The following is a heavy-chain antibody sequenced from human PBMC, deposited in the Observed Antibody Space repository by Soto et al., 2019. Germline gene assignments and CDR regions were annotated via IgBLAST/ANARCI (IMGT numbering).Heavy chain of an antibody. J-gene: IGHJ5*02. CDR2: IYHSGST. V-gene: IGHV4-61*08. CDR3: ARRYCSSTSRYYWFDP. Sequence: SETLSLTCAVSGGSISSGGYSWSWIRQPPGKGLEWIGYIYHSGSTNYNPSLKSRVTISVDTSKNQFSLKLSSVTAADTAVHYCARRYCSSTSRYYWFDPWGQGTLVTSPQ. D-gene: IGHD2-2*01. CDR1: GGSISSGGYS.